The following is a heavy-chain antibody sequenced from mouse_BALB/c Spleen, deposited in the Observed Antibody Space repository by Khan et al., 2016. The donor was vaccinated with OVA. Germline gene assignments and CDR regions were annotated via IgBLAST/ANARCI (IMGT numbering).Heavy chain of an antibody. CDR1: GYSFTAYY. Sequence: VQLKESGPDLVKTGASVKISCKASGYSFTAYYMNWVKLSHGKSLECIGRINPNTDNTNYTQKFKGKAILTVDTSSSTAYMELRSLTSEDSAVYSGANECDCFAYWGQGTLVTVSA. J-gene: IGHJ3*01. D-gene: IGHD6-1*01. CDR3: ANECDCFAY. CDR2: INPNTDNT. V-gene: IGHV1-26*01.